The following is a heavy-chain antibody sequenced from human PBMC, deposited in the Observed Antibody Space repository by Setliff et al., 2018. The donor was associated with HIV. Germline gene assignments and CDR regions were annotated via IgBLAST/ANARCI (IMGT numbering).Heavy chain of an antibody. J-gene: IGHJ3*02. CDR2: INHSGST. D-gene: IGHD2-15*01. CDR1: GGSLSGYY. CDR3: ARKPNIVVVVAATNDDDAFDI. V-gene: IGHV4-34*01. Sequence: SETLSLTCAVYGGSLSGYYWSWIRQPPGKGLEWIGEINHSGSTNYNPSLKSRVTISVDTSKNQFSLKLSSVTAADTAVYYCARKPNIVVVVAATNDDDAFDIWGQGTMVTVSS.